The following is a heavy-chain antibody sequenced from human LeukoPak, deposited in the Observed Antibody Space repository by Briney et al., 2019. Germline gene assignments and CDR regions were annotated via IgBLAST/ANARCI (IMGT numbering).Heavy chain of an antibody. CDR3: ARDLNNYDILTGYSPYYFDY. V-gene: IGHV3-30-3*01. D-gene: IGHD3-9*01. CDR1: GFTFSSYA. Sequence: PGGSLRLSCAASGFTFSSYAMHWVRQAPGKGLEWVAVISYDGSNKYYADSVKGRFTISRDNSKNTLYLQMNSLRAEDTAVYYCARDLNNYDILTGYSPYYFDYWGQGTLVTVSS. J-gene: IGHJ4*02. CDR2: ISYDGSNK.